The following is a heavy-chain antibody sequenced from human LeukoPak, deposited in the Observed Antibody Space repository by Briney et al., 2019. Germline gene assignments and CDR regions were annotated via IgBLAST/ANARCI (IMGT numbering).Heavy chain of an antibody. CDR2: INANSGTR. CDR1: GFAFSFFA. CDR3: AKVFTGSQDY. J-gene: IGHJ4*02. V-gene: IGHV3-23*01. Sequence: GGSLRLSCEASGFAFSFFAMSWLRQAPGKGLEWVSTINANSGTRSYAASVRGRFTISRDNSKNTLYLQMNSLRAEDTAVYFCAKVFTGSQDYWGQGTLVTVSS. D-gene: IGHD1-26*01.